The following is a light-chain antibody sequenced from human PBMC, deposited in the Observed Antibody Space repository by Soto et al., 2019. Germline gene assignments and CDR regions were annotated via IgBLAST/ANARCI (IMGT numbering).Light chain of an antibody. CDR3: QQSYSVPYT. CDR2: SAS. CDR1: QSISTY. V-gene: IGKV1-39*01. Sequence: DIQMTQSPSSLSASVGDRVTITCRASQSISTYLNWYQQKPGSAPKSLIHSASRLQSGVPSRFSGSGSGTDFTLTISTLQPEDLGSYYCQQSYSVPYTFGQGTEL. J-gene: IGKJ2*01.